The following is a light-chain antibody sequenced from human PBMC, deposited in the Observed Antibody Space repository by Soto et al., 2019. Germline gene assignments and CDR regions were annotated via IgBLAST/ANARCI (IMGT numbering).Light chain of an antibody. CDR3: QQSYSTPPVT. Sequence: DLQMTQSPSSLSASVGDRVTITCRASQSISSYLNWYQQKPGKAPKLLIYAASSLQSGVPSRFSGRGSGTDFTLTISSLQPEDFATYYCQQSYSTPPVTFGGGTKVEIK. J-gene: IGKJ4*01. CDR2: AAS. V-gene: IGKV1-39*01. CDR1: QSISSY.